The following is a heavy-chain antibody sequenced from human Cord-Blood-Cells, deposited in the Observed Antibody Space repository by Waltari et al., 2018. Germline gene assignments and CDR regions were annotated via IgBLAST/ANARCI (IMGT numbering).Heavy chain of an antibody. Sequence: QVQLQESGPGLVKPSETLSLTCTVSGGSISSHYWSWIRQPPGKGLEWIGYIYYSGSNTCSPSRKVRFTISVDTSKNPFALELSSVTAADTAVYYCAGSDFWSGYYDYWGQGTLVTVSS. J-gene: IGHJ4*02. CDR1: GGSISSHY. CDR3: AGSDFWSGYYDY. V-gene: IGHV4-59*11. CDR2: IYYSGSN. D-gene: IGHD3-3*01.